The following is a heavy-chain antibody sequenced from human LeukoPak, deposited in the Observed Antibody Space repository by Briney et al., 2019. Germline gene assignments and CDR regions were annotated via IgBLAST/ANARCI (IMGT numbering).Heavy chain of an antibody. Sequence: SETLSLTCTVSGGSISSYYWSWIRQPPGKGLEWIGYIYYSGSTNYNPSLKSRVTISADTSKNQFSLKLTSVTAADTAVYYCAGKYYYDSSGYFYVDYWGQGTLVTVSS. J-gene: IGHJ4*02. CDR2: IYYSGST. V-gene: IGHV4-59*08. D-gene: IGHD3-22*01. CDR1: GGSISSYY. CDR3: AGKYYYDSSGYFYVDY.